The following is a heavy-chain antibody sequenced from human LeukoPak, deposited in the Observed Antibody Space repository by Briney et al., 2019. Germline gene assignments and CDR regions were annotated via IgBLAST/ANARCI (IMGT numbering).Heavy chain of an antibody. V-gene: IGHV3-23*01. Sequence: GGSLRLSCAASGFSFSGYAMSWVRQAPGKGLDWVSGVSDSGVNTYYADSVKGRFTISRDNSKNTLYLQMNSLRAEDTAVYYCAKRTAVAGTCSLDYWGQGTLVTVSS. CDR2: VSDSGVNT. D-gene: IGHD6-19*01. CDR3: AKRTAVAGTCSLDY. CDR1: GFSFSGYA. J-gene: IGHJ4*02.